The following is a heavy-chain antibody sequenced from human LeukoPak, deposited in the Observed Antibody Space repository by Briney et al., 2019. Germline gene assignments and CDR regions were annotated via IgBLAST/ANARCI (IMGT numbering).Heavy chain of an antibody. J-gene: IGHJ4*02. CDR2: ISGSGGST. CDR1: GFTFSSYA. Sequence: GGSLTLSCAVSGFTFSSYALSWVRQAPGKGLEWVSAISGSGGSTYYADSVKGRFTISRDNSKNTLYLQMNTLRAEDTAVYYCAKDKGDSGGGGNYFDYWGQGTLVTVSS. CDR3: AKDKGDSGGGGNYFDY. V-gene: IGHV3-23*01. D-gene: IGHD2-21*01.